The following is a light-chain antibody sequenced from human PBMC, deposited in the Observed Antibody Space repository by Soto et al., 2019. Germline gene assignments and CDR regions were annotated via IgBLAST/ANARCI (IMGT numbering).Light chain of an antibody. CDR2: HAS. J-gene: IGKJ1*01. V-gene: IGKV1-5*01. CDR3: LQHHSFPRT. Sequence: DIQMTQSPSXLXAXXXNXXXVTGRASQSISNWLAWYQQKPGTAPKVLIYHASNLQSGVPSRFSGSGSGTEFILTISSLQPEDSATYYCLQHHSFPRTFGQGTKVDIK. CDR1: QSISNW.